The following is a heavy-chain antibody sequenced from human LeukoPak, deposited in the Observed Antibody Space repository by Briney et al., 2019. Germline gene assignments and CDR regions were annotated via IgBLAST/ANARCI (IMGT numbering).Heavy chain of an antibody. V-gene: IGHV3-7*01. D-gene: IGHD1-26*01. CDR2: IKQDGSEK. CDR3: ARERSGSSYYFDY. J-gene: IGHJ4*02. Sequence: GGSLRLSCAASGFTFSSYWMSWVRQAPGKGLEWVANIKQDGSEKYYVGSVKGRFTISGDNAKNSLYLQMNSLRAEDTAVYYCARERSGSSYYFDYWGQGTLVTVSS. CDR1: GFTFSSYW.